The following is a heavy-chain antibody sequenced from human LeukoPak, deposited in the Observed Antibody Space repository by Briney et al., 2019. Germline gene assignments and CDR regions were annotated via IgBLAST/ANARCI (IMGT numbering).Heavy chain of an antibody. CDR2: IYYSGST. CDR1: GGSISSYY. V-gene: IGHV4-59*01. CDR3: AGGLWFGDPSWFAP. J-gene: IGHJ5*02. D-gene: IGHD3-10*01. Sequence: SETLSLTCTVSGGSISSYYWSWIRQPPGKGLEWIGYIYYSGSTNYNPSLESRVTISVDTSKNQFSLKLSSVTAADTAVYYCAGGLWFGDPSWFAPGGQGPRVPAP.